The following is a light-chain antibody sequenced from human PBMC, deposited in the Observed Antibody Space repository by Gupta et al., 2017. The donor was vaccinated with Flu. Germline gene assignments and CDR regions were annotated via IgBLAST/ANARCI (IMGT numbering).Light chain of an antibody. J-gene: IGLJ3*02. V-gene: IGLV1-47*01. CDR3: ATWDDSLSGPV. CDR2: RSN. CDR1: SSNIGNNY. Sequence: QSVLTQPPSASGTPGQRVSISCSGSSSNIGNNYVYWYRQLPGTAPKLLIYRSNRRLSGVPDRFSGSTSATSASLTISGLRAEDEADYYCATWDDSLSGPVFGGGTELTVL.